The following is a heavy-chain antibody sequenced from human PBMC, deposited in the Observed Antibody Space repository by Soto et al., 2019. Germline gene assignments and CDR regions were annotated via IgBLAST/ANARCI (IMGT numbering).Heavy chain of an antibody. Sequence: GASVKGSFKASGYTFTGYYMHWVRQAPGQGLEWMGWINPNSGGTNYAQKFQGRVTMTRDTSISTAYMELSRLRSDDTAVYYCARVVVVPAANYYYYGMDVWGQGTTVTVSS. J-gene: IGHJ6*02. CDR3: ARVVVVPAANYYYYGMDV. V-gene: IGHV1-2*02. D-gene: IGHD2-2*01. CDR1: GYTFTGYY. CDR2: INPNSGGT.